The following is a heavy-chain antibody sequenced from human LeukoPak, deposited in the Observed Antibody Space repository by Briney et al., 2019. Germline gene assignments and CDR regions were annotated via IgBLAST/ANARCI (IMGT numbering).Heavy chain of an antibody. Sequence: GGSLRLSCAASGFTFSSYAMHWVRQAPGKGLEWVAVISYDGSNKYYADSVKGRFTISRDNSKNTLYLQMNSLRAEDTAVYYCARGSSWYGEYFQHWGQGTLVTVSS. D-gene: IGHD6-13*01. CDR1: GFTFSSYA. CDR3: ARGSSWYGEYFQH. CDR2: ISYDGSNK. J-gene: IGHJ1*01. V-gene: IGHV3-30-3*01.